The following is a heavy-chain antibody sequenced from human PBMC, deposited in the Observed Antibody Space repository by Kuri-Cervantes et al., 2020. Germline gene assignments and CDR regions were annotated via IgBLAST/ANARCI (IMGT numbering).Heavy chain of an antibody. Sequence: GESLKISCAASGFIFSNYAMHWVRQAPGKGLEYVSGISSSGDSTYYADSVKGRFTFSRDNSKNTLYLQMNSLRAEDTAVYYCARDPVAGTVYWGQGTLVTVSS. J-gene: IGHJ4*02. V-gene: IGHV3-64*02. CDR1: GFIFSNYA. CDR2: ISSSGDST. CDR3: ARDPVAGTVY. D-gene: IGHD6-19*01.